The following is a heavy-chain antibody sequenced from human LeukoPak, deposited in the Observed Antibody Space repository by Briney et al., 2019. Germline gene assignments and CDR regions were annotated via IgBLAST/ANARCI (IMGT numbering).Heavy chain of an antibody. Sequence: PSETLSLTCTVSGGSISSSSYYWGWIRQPPGKGLEWIGSIYYSGSTYYNPSLKSRVTISVDTSKNQFSLKLSSVTAADTAVYYCARHGVAAAGFGYWGQGTLVTVSS. CDR3: ARHGVAAAGFGY. CDR1: GGSISSSSYY. J-gene: IGHJ4*02. V-gene: IGHV4-39*01. D-gene: IGHD6-13*01. CDR2: IYYSGST.